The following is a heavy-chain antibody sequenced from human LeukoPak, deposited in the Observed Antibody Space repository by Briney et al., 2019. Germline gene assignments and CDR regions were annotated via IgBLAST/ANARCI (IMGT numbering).Heavy chain of an antibody. J-gene: IGHJ4*02. D-gene: IGHD2-15*01. Sequence: GRSLRLSCEASGFTFSSYAMSWVRQAPGKGLEWVSDISGSGGGTYYADSVKGRFTISRDNSKNTLYLQMNSLRAEDTAVYYCAKDWGYCSGDNCYSFDSWGQGTLVIVSS. CDR3: AKDWGYCSGDNCYSFDS. CDR2: ISGSGGGT. V-gene: IGHV3-23*01. CDR1: GFTFSSYA.